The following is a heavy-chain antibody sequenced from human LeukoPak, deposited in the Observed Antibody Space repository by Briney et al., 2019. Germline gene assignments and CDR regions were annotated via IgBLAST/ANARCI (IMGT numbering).Heavy chain of an antibody. CDR3: AKSRTGDY. D-gene: IGHD1-1*01. CDR2: INQDGSEK. V-gene: IGHV3-7*01. Sequence: PGGSLRLSCAASGFTFSNYAMNWVRQAPGKGLECVANINQDGSEKYYVDSVKGRFTISRDNAKNSLYLQMNSLRVEDTAVYYCAKSRTGDYWGQGTLVTVSS. CDR1: GFTFSNYA. J-gene: IGHJ4*02.